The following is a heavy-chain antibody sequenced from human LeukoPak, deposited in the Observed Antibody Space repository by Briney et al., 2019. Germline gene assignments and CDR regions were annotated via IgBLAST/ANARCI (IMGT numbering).Heavy chain of an antibody. D-gene: IGHD3-3*01. Sequence: PSETLSLTCTVSGGSITSYYWSWIRQPPGKGLEWIAYIYYSGDTNYNPSLKSRVTISVDTSKNQFSLKLSSVTAADTAVYYCARDRTAYDLSFEYWGQGTLVTVSS. V-gene: IGHV4-59*01. CDR2: IYYSGDT. CDR1: GGSITSYY. CDR3: ARDRTAYDLSFEY. J-gene: IGHJ4*02.